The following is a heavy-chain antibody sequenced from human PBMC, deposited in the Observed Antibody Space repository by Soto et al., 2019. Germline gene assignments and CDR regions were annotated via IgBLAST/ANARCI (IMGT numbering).Heavy chain of an antibody. CDR3: RYSGSYFGGYFDY. CDR1: GGSISSYC. Sequence: PSETLSLTCTVSGGSISSYCWSWIRQPPGKGLEWIGYIYYSGGTNYNPSLKSRVTISVDTSKNQFSLKLSSVTAADTAVYYCRYSGSYFGGYFDYWGQGTLVTVSS. V-gene: IGHV4-59*01. J-gene: IGHJ4*02. CDR2: IYYSGGT. D-gene: IGHD1-26*01.